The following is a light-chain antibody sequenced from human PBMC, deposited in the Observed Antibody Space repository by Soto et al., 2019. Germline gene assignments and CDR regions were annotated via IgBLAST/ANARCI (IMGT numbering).Light chain of an antibody. CDR3: SSYTSGTFVV. CDR2: EVS. Sequence: QSALTQPASVSGSPGQSITISCTGTSSDVGGYSYVSWYLQHPGKAPKLMIYEVSHRPSGVSDRFSGSKSGSTASLTISGLQAEDEGDYYCSSYTSGTFVVFGGGTKLTVL. V-gene: IGLV2-14*01. J-gene: IGLJ2*01. CDR1: SSDVGGYSY.